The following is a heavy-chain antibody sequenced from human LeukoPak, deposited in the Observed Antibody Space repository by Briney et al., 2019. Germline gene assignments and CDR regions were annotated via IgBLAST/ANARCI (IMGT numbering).Heavy chain of an antibody. CDR2: IKQDGSEK. V-gene: IGHV3-7*01. CDR1: GFTFSSYA. CDR3: ARFRYFDWCYFDY. J-gene: IGHJ4*02. D-gene: IGHD3-9*01. Sequence: GGSLRLSCAASGFTFSSYAMSWVRQAPGKGLEWVANIKQDGSEKYYVDSVKGRFTISRDNAKNSLYLQMNSLRAEDTAVYYCARFRYFDWCYFDYWGQGTLVTVSS.